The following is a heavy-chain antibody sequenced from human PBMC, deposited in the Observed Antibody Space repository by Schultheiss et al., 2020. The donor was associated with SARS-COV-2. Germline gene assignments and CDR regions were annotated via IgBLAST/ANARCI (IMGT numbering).Heavy chain of an antibody. J-gene: IGHJ6*02. D-gene: IGHD3-22*01. Sequence: GGSLRLSCAASGFTFSSYAMHWVRQAPGKGLEWVSYISSSSSTIYYADSVKGRFTISRDNAKNSLYLQMNSLRAEDTAVYYCARRRYYYDSSGYYYYYYYGMDVWGQGTTVTVSS. V-gene: IGHV3-48*01. CDR2: ISSSSSTI. CDR1: GFTFSSYA. CDR3: ARRRYYYDSSGYYYYYYYGMDV.